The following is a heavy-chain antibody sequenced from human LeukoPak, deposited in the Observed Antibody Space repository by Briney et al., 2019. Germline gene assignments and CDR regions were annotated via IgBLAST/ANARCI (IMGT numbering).Heavy chain of an antibody. V-gene: IGHV3-23*01. CDR2: ISGSAGST. Sequence: TGGSLRLSCAASGFTFSSYGMFWVRQAPGKGLEWVSLISGSAGSTYYVDSVKGRFTISRDNSKNTLYLQMNSLRAEDTAVYYCARDPSGSYFGGDDAFDIWGQGTMVTVSS. D-gene: IGHD1-26*01. CDR3: ARDPSGSYFGGDDAFDI. CDR1: GFTFSSYG. J-gene: IGHJ3*02.